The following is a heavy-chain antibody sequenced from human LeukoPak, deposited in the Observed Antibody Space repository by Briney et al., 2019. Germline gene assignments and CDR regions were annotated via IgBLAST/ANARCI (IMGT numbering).Heavy chain of an antibody. D-gene: IGHD1-20*01. CDR1: GFTFSSYG. CDR3: TRGSLTGARQFGDA. J-gene: IGHJ6*02. CDR2: ISTNEGTT. V-gene: IGHV3-64*01. Sequence: GGSLRLSCAASGFTFSSYGMHWVRQAPGKGLECVSAISTNEGTTYYANSGKGRFTISRDTSKSTLFLQMGSLRADDMAVYYCTRGSLTGARQFGDAWGQGTTVTVSS.